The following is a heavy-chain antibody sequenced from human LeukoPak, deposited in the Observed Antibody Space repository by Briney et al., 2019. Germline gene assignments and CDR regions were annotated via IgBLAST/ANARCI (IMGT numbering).Heavy chain of an antibody. CDR1: GYTFISYD. Sequence: ASVKVSCKASGYTFISYDINWVRQATGQGLEWMGWMNPNSGNTDYAEKFQGRVTMTSNTSISTAYMELSGLRSDDTAVYYCARGRAGSGYYYGTDVWGQGTTVTVSS. V-gene: IGHV1-8*01. J-gene: IGHJ6*02. D-gene: IGHD2-8*02. CDR2: MNPNSGNT. CDR3: ARGRAGSGYYYGTDV.